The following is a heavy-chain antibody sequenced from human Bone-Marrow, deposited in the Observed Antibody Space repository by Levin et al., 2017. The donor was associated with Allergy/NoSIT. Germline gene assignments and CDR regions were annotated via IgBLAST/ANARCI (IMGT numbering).Heavy chain of an antibody. Sequence: SQTLSLTCAVYGGSFSGYYWSWIRQPPGKGLEWIGEINHSGSTNYNPSLKSRVTISVDTSKNQFSLKLSSVTAADTAVYYCACLCSGGSCYSAASFTFDYWGQGTLVTVSS. J-gene: IGHJ4*02. V-gene: IGHV4-34*01. CDR3: ACLCSGGSCYSAASFTFDY. CDR1: GGSFSGYY. D-gene: IGHD2-15*01. CDR2: INHSGST.